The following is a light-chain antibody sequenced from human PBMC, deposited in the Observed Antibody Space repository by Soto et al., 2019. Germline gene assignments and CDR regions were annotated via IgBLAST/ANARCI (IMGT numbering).Light chain of an antibody. J-gene: IGKJ5*01. CDR2: DAS. V-gene: IGKV3-11*01. Sequence: EIVLTQSPGTLSLSPGETATLSCRASQSVSSYLAWYQQKPGQAPRLLIYDASNRATGIPARFSGSGSGTDFTLTISSLEPEDFAVYYCQQRSNWITFGQGTRLEIK. CDR3: QQRSNWIT. CDR1: QSVSSY.